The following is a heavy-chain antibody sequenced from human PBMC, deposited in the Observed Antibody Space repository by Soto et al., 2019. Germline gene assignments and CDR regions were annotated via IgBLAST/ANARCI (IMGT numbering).Heavy chain of an antibody. CDR2: IRSKAYGGTT. Sequence: NPGGSLRLSCTASGFTFGDYAMSWFRQAPGKGLEWVGFIRSKAYGGTTEYAASVKGRFTISRDDSKSIAYLQMNSLKTEDTAVYYCTRDRYEFRGYYYYYGMDVWGQGTTVTVSS. J-gene: IGHJ6*02. V-gene: IGHV3-49*05. CDR3: TRDRYEFRGYYYYYGMDV. D-gene: IGHD3-16*01. CDR1: GFTFGDYA.